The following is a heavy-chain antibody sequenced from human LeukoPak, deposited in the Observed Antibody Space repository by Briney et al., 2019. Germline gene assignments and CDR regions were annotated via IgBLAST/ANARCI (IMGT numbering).Heavy chain of an antibody. CDR3: ARVGARFDY. CDR1: GFTFSSYE. Sequence: GGSLRLSCAASGFTFSSYEMNWVRQAPGKGLEWVSYISTSGSTISYADSVKGRFTISRDNAKNSLYLRMNSLRAEDTAVYYCARVGARFDYWGQGTLVTVSS. V-gene: IGHV3-48*03. CDR2: ISTSGSTI. D-gene: IGHD1-26*01. J-gene: IGHJ4*02.